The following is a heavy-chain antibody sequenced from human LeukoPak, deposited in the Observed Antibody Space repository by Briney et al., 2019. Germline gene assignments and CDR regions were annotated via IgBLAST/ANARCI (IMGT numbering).Heavy chain of an antibody. D-gene: IGHD4-17*01. J-gene: IGHJ4*02. CDR3: ARLPVTTQPF. CDR2: INTNTGNP. CDR1: GYTFTTYA. Sequence: ASVKVSCKASGYTFTTYAINWVRQAPGQGLEWMGWINTNTGNPTYAQGFTGRFVFSLDTSVNTAYLQISGLKAEDTAVYYCARLPVTTQPFWGQGTLVTVSS. V-gene: IGHV7-4-1*02.